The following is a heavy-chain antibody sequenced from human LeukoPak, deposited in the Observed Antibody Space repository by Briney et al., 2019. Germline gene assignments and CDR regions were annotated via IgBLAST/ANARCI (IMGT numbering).Heavy chain of an antibody. J-gene: IGHJ5*02. V-gene: IGHV1-8*01. D-gene: IGHD6-13*01. CDR1: GYTFTSYD. CDR2: MNPNSGNT. Sequence: ASVKVSCKASGYTFTSYDINWVRQATGQGLEWMGWMNPNSGNTGYAQKFQGRVTMTRNTSISTAYMELSSLRSEDTAVYYCARRARIAAAGKGNWFDPWGLGTLVTVSS. CDR3: ARRARIAAAGKGNWFDP.